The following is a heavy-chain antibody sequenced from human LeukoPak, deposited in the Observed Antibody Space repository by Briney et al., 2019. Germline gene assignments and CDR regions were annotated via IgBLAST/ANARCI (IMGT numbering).Heavy chain of an antibody. Sequence: SETLSLTCTVSGGSISSYYWSWIRQPPGKGLEWIGYIYYSGSTNYNPSHKSRVTISVDTSKNQFSLKLSSVTAADTAVYYCARRTMYYYDRKGAFDIWGQGTMVTVSS. V-gene: IGHV4-59*12. D-gene: IGHD3-22*01. CDR3: ARRTMYYYDRKGAFDI. J-gene: IGHJ3*02. CDR2: IYYSGST. CDR1: GGSISSYY.